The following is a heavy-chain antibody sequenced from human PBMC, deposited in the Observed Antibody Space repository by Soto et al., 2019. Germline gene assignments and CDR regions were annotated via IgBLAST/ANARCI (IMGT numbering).Heavy chain of an antibody. D-gene: IGHD3-22*01. V-gene: IGHV4-34*01. CDR1: GGSFSGYY. Sequence: NPSETLSLTCAVYGGSFSGYYWSWIRQPPGKGLEWIGEINHSGNTNYNPSLKSRVTISVDTSKHQFSLKLNSVTAADTAVYYCARTRPNYYDNSGCNWFDPWGQGTLVTVSS. J-gene: IGHJ5*02. CDR2: INHSGNT. CDR3: ARTRPNYYDNSGCNWFDP.